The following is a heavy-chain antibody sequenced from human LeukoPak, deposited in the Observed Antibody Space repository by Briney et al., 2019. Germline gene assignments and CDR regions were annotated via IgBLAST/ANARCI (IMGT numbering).Heavy chain of an antibody. Sequence: GSLRLSCAASGFTFSSYSMNWVRQAPGKGLEWIGEINHSGSTNYNPSLKSRVTISVDTSKNQFSLKLSSVTAADTAVYYCARGRQGYCSSTSCYTWPFDYWGQGTLVTVSS. J-gene: IGHJ4*02. D-gene: IGHD2-2*02. CDR3: ARGRQGYCSSTSCYTWPFDY. CDR1: GFTFSSYS. CDR2: INHSGST. V-gene: IGHV4-34*01.